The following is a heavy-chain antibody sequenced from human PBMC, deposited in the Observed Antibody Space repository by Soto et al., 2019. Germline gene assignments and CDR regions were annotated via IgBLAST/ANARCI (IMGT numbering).Heavy chain of an antibody. CDR3: ARVLFGRGNWFDP. CDR1: GGSISLYY. J-gene: IGHJ5*02. CDR2: IYSSGST. Sequence: PSETLSLTCTVSGGSISLYYWSWIRQSPGKGLEWIGRIYSSGSTTYNPSFKSRVTMSVDTSKNQFSLKLSSVTAADTAVYYCARVLFGRGNWFDPWGQGTLVTVSS. V-gene: IGHV4-59*01. D-gene: IGHD3-3*01.